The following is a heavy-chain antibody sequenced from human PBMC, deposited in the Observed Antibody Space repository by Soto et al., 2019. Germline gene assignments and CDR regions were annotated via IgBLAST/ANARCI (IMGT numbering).Heavy chain of an antibody. CDR2: IIPIFGTA. D-gene: IGHD1-26*01. J-gene: IGHJ6*02. CDR1: GGTFSSYA. Sequence: QVQLVQSGAEVKKPGSSVKVSCKASGGTFSSYAISWVRQAPGQGLEWMGGIIPIFGTANYAQKFQGRVTITADESTSTAYRELSSLRSEDTAVYYCARAGNSGSYYYYYYGMDVWGQGTTVTVSS. CDR3: ARAGNSGSYYYYYYGMDV. V-gene: IGHV1-69*01.